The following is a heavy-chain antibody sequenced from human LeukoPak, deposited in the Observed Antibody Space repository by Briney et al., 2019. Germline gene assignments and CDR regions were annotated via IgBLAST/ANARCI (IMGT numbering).Heavy chain of an antibody. V-gene: IGHV1-2*02. D-gene: IGHD2-8*01. CDR3: ARSAGHCNNGVCFTDYYIDV. CDR2: INPNSGGT. J-gene: IGHJ6*03. CDR1: GYTFTGYY. Sequence: PGASVKVSCKASGYTFTGYYMHWVRQAPGQGLEWMGWINPNSGGTNYAQKFQGRVTMTRDTSISTAYMEMSSLTSDDTAVYYCARSAGHCNNGVCFTDYYIDVWGTGTTVTVSS.